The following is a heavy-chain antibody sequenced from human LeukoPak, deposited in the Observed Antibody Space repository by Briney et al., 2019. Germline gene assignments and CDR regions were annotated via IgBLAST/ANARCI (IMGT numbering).Heavy chain of an antibody. CDR1: GGSISSGGYY. J-gene: IGHJ4*02. CDR3: AREGGDSSGYYHDS. Sequence: SETLSLTCTVSGGSISSGGYYWSWIRQHPGKGLEWIGYIYYSGSTYYNPSLKSRVTISVDTSKNQFSLKLSSVTAADTAVYFCAREGGDSSGYYHDSWGQGTLVTVSS. CDR2: IYYSGST. D-gene: IGHD3-22*01. V-gene: IGHV4-31*03.